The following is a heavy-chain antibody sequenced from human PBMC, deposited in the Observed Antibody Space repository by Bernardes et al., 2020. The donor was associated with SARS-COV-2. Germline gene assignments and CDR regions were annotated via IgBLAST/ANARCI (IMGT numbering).Heavy chain of an antibody. Sequence: GGSLRLSCAASGFTFINYDINWVRQAPGKGLEWVSGISASGGSTYYADSVKGRFTISRDNFKNTVYLQMNSLRADDTALYYCAKDSSSGTFFDYWGQGTPVTVSS. V-gene: IGHV3-23*01. J-gene: IGHJ4*02. CDR1: GFTFINYD. D-gene: IGHD6-19*01. CDR2: ISASGGST. CDR3: AKDSSSGTFFDY.